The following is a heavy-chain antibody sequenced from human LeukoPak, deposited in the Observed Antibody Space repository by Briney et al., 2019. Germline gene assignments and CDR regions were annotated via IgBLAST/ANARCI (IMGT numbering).Heavy chain of an antibody. D-gene: IGHD1-26*01. V-gene: IGHV3-7*01. CDR2: INEDGSVE. CDR3: AKGGWLDN. Sequence: GGSLRLSCTASGFTFSRFWMSWVRQAPGKGLERVAKINEDGSVENYVDSVKGRVTISRDNAKTSVSLQLNSLRVEDTAVYYCAKGGWLDNWGQGTLVIVSS. CDR1: GFTFSRFW. J-gene: IGHJ4*02.